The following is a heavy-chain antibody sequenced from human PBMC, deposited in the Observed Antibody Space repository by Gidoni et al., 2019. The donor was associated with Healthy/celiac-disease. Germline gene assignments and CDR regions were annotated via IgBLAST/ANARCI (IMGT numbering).Heavy chain of an antibody. CDR1: GFTFSSYS. CDR2: MSSSSSYI. V-gene: IGHV3-21*01. CDR3: ARNPGAEVVVSRDDAFDI. D-gene: IGHD3-22*01. Sequence: EAQLVESGGGLVKPGGSLSLSCAASGFTFSSYSLNWVRQAPGKGLEWVSSMSSSSSYIYYADSVKGRFTIARDNAKNSLYLQMNSLRAEDTAVYYCARNPGAEVVVSRDDAFDIWGQGTMVTVSS. J-gene: IGHJ3*02.